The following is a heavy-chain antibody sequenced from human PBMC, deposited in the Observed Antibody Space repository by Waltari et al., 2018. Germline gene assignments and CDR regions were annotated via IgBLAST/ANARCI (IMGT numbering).Heavy chain of an antibody. V-gene: IGHV3-7*01. CDR2: IKQDGIEK. Sequence: EVQLVESGGGLVQPGGSLRLSCAASGFTFSGYWMSWVRQAPGKGLQWVANIKQDGIEKYYVDSVKGRFTISRDNAKNSLYLQMNSLRAEDTAVYYCARDKGGIAARDWFDPWGQGTLVTVSS. CDR3: ARDKGGIAARDWFDP. J-gene: IGHJ5*02. CDR1: GFTFSGYW. D-gene: IGHD6-6*01.